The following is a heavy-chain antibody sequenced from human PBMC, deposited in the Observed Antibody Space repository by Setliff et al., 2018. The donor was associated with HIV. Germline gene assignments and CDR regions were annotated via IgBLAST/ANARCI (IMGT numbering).Heavy chain of an antibody. D-gene: IGHD1-26*01. CDR2: ITSSGSTI. J-gene: IGHJ4*02. CDR3: ARDATRGGDFDF. Sequence: GGSLRLSCAASGLTLSNYEINWVRQAPGKGLEWVAYITSSGSTIYYADSVQGRFTLSRDNAKNSLYLQMNSLRAEDTAVYYCARDATRGGDFDFWGQGTLVTVSS. V-gene: IGHV3-48*03. CDR1: GLTLSNYE.